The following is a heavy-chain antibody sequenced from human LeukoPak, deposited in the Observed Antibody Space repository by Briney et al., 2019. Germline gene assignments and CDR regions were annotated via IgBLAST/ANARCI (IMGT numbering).Heavy chain of an antibody. D-gene: IGHD1-26*01. Sequence: PGGSLRLSCAASGFTFTSYSMSWVRQAPGKGLEWVSGTSGRGDYTYYADSTMGRFTISRDNSKNTLCLQMNSLRAEDTALYFCAKKAQYNGNYPLDYWGQGTLVTVSS. V-gene: IGHV3-23*01. J-gene: IGHJ4*02. CDR3: AKKAQYNGNYPLDY. CDR1: GFTFTSYS. CDR2: TSGRGDYT.